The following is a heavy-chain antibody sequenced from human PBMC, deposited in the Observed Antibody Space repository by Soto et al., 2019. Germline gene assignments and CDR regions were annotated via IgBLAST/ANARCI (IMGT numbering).Heavy chain of an antibody. CDR3: ARGRAASGVRWFGP. J-gene: IGHJ5*02. Sequence: QVQLVQSGAELKKPGASVKVSCKASGYTFTSYDINWVRQATGQGLEWMGWMNPNSGNTGYAQKFQGRVTMTRNTSISTAYMELSSLRSEDTAVYYCARGRAASGVRWFGPWGQGTLGTVSS. CDR2: MNPNSGNT. CDR1: GYTFTSYD. D-gene: IGHD6-13*01. V-gene: IGHV1-8*01.